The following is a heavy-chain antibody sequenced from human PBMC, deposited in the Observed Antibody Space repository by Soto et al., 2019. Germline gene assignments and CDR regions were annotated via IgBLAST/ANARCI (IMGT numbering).Heavy chain of an antibody. CDR2: IYYSGST. CDR3: ARDRGLRPDGMDV. V-gene: IGHV4-31*03. CDR1: GGSISSGGYY. Sequence: QVQLQESGPGLVKPSQTLSLTCTVSGGSISSGGYYWSWIRQHPGKGLEWIGYIYYSGSTYYNPSLKRRVARPGDTSKDPSSLQLSEVTAADTAGYYCARDRGLRPDGMDVWGQGTTVTVSS. J-gene: IGHJ6*02. D-gene: IGHD5-12*01.